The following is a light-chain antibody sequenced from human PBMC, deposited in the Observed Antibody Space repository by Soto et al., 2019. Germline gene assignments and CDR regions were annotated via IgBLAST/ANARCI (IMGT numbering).Light chain of an antibody. J-gene: IGKJ1*01. Sequence: DIQMTQSPSSLSASVGDRVTITCRASQSISSYLNWYQQKPEKAPKLLIYAASSLQSEVPSRFSGSGSGTDFTLTISSLQPEDFETYYWQQRYSTPPWTFGQGTKVEIK. CDR3: QQRYSTPPWT. CDR1: QSISSY. CDR2: AAS. V-gene: IGKV1-39*01.